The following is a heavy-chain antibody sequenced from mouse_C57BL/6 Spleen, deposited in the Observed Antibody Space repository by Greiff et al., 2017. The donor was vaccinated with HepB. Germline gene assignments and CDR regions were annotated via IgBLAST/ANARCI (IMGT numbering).Heavy chain of an antibody. CDR2: INPNNGGT. Sequence: EVQLQQSGPELVKPGASVKMSCKASGYTLTDYNMHWVKQSHGKSLEWIGYINPNNGGTSYNQKFKGKAKLTVNKSSSTAYMELRSLTSEESAVYYCARGGLGRGAMDYWGQGTSVTVSS. D-gene: IGHD4-1*01. CDR3: ARGGLGRGAMDY. CDR1: GYTLTDYN. V-gene: IGHV1-22*01. J-gene: IGHJ4*01.